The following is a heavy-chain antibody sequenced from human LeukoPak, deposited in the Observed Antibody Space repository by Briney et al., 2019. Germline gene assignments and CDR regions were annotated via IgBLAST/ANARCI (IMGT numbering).Heavy chain of an antibody. CDR2: IYYSGST. CDR1: GGSISSYY. J-gene: IGHJ4*02. D-gene: IGHD6-19*01. CDR3: ARHISSGSQQRIDY. V-gene: IGHV4-59*08. Sequence: SETLSLTCAVSGGSISSYYWSWIRQPPGKGLEWIGYIYYSGSTNYNPSLKSRVTISVDTSKNQFSLKLSSVTAADTAVYYCARHISSGSQQRIDYWGQGTLVTVSS.